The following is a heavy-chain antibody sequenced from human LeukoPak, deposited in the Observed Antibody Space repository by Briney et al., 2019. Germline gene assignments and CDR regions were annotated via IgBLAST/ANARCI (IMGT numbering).Heavy chain of an antibody. V-gene: IGHV4-59*08. J-gene: IGHJ4*02. CDR2: IYYSGSNYYSGST. CDR1: GGSISSHY. D-gene: IGHD3-10*01. CDR3: ARHFGSQ. Sequence: SETLSLTCTVSGGSISSHYWSWIRQPPGKGLEWIGYIYYSGSNYYSGSTKYNPSLKSRVTISVDTSKNQFSLKLNSVTAADTAVYYCARHFGSQWGQGTLVTVSS.